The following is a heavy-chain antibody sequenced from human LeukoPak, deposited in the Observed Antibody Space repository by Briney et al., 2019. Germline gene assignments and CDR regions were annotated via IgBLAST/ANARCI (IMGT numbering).Heavy chain of an antibody. Sequence: GESLKIPCKGSGNSFTSYWIGWVRQMPGKGLEWMGIIYPGDSDTRYSPSFQGQVTISADKSISTAYLQWSSLKASDTAMYYCARQRQWLAVDDAFDIWGQGTMVTVSS. CDR2: IYPGDSDT. CDR1: GNSFTSYW. J-gene: IGHJ3*02. V-gene: IGHV5-51*01. CDR3: ARQRQWLAVDDAFDI. D-gene: IGHD6-19*01.